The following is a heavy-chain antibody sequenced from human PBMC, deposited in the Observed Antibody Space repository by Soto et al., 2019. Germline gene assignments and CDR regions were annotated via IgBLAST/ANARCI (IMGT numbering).Heavy chain of an antibody. CDR1: GGTFNKYA. CDR2: IIPMFGTA. D-gene: IGHD3-10*01. J-gene: IGHJ6*02. V-gene: IGHV1-69*06. CDR3: ASSWRSRFLGESRANYYYYYGMDV. Sequence: ASVKVPCKASGGTFNKYAISWVRQAPGQGLEWMGGIIPMFGTANYAQKFQGRVTITADKSTSTAYMELSSLRSEDTAVYYCASSWRSRFLGESRANYYYYYGMDVWGQGTTVTVSS.